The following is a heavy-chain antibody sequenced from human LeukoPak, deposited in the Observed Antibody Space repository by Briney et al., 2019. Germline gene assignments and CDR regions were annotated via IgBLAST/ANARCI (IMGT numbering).Heavy chain of an antibody. J-gene: IGHJ1*01. CDR3: ATDDGSGWYVYFQH. CDR1: GFTFSSYA. CDR2: ISGSGGST. V-gene: IGHV3-23*01. Sequence: GGSLRLSCAASGFTFSSYAMSWVRQAPGKGLEWVSAISGSGGSTYYADSVKGRFTISRDNSKNTLYLQMNSLRAEDTAVYYCATDDGSGWYVYFQHWGQGTLVTVSS. D-gene: IGHD6-19*01.